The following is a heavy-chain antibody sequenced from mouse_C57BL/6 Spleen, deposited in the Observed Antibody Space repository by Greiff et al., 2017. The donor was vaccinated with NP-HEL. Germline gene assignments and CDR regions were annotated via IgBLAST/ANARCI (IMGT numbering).Heavy chain of an antibody. J-gene: IGHJ1*03. D-gene: IGHD1-1*01. V-gene: IGHV1-9*01. CDR3: ASPSTRVVGDWYFDG. CDR1: GYPFTGYL. Sequence: VQPPQSGAELMKPGASVKLSCKATGYPFTGYLIEWVKQRPGPGLEWIGEILPVSGSTKYNEKFKGKATFTADTSSNTAYMQLSSLTTEDSAIYYCASPSTRVVGDWYFDGWGTGTTVTVSS. CDR2: ILPVSGST.